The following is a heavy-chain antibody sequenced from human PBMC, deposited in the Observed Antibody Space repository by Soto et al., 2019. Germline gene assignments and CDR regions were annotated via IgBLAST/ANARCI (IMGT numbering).Heavy chain of an antibody. CDR2: IKQDGSEK. D-gene: IGHD6-13*01. CDR3: ARESYSSSWYLGYYYYGMDV. Sequence: EVQLVESGGGLVQPGGSLRLSCAASGFTFSSYWMSWVRQAPGKGLEWVANIKQDGSEKYYVDSVKGQFTISRDNAKNSLYLQMNSLRAEDTAVYYCARESYSSSWYLGYYYYGMDVWGQGTTVTVSS. V-gene: IGHV3-7*01. J-gene: IGHJ6*02. CDR1: GFTFSSYW.